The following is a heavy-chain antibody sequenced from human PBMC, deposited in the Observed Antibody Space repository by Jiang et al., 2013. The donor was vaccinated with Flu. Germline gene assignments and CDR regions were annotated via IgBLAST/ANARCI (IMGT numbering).Heavy chain of an antibody. CDR3: ARAWQGPPHSDY. V-gene: IGHV2-70*01. CDR1: GFSLTTNGVA. J-gene: IGHJ4*02. CDR2: IYWDNNK. Sequence: KPTQTLTLTCTFSGFSLTTNGVAVNWIRQPPGEALEWLALIYWDNNKYYSTSLKTRVTVSKDTSKNQVVLTMTNMDPVDSATYYCARAWQGPPHSDYVGPGNPGHRLL.